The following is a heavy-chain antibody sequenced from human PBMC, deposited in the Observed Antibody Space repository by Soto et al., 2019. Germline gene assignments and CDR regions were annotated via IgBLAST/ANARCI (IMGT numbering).Heavy chain of an antibody. CDR1: GYTFTNYD. Sequence: ASVKVSCKASGYTFTNYDINWVRQATGQGLEWMGWMNPNSGTSDYAQKFRGRLTLTRDTSISTAYMELRSLRSEDTAVYYCAKVATSYYDILTGSLDSWRQGTLVTVSS. CDR2: MNPNSGTS. CDR3: AKVATSYYDILTGSLDS. D-gene: IGHD3-9*01. V-gene: IGHV1-8*01. J-gene: IGHJ4*02.